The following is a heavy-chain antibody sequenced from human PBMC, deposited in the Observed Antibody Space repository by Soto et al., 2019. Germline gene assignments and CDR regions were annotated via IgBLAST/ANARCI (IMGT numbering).Heavy chain of an antibody. V-gene: IGHV1-69*01. D-gene: IGHD2-2*01. CDR1: GGTFSSYA. CDR3: ARSVIVVVPAATSFDS. CDR2: IIPIFGTA. J-gene: IGHJ4*02. Sequence: QVQLVQSGAEVKKPGSSVKVSCKASGGTFSSYAISWVRQAPGQGLEWMGGIIPIFGTANYAPKFQGRATITAAEYILTACMLLGILRSEDTALYSCARSVIVVVPAATSFDSWGPGTLVTVSS.